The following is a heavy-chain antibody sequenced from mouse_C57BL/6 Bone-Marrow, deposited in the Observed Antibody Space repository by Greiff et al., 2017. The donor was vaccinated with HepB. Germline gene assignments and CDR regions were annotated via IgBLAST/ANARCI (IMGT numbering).Heavy chain of an antibody. D-gene: IGHD1-1*01. CDR1: GYAFSSSW. J-gene: IGHJ2*01. V-gene: IGHV1-82*01. CDR2: IYPGDGDT. Sequence: VKLQESGPELVKPGASVKISCKASGYAFSSSWMNWVKQRPGKGLEWIGRIYPGDGDTNYNGKFKGKATLTADKSSSTAYMQLSSLTSEDSAVYFCAREGPTVVAPFDYWGQGTTLTVSS. CDR3: AREGPTVVAPFDY.